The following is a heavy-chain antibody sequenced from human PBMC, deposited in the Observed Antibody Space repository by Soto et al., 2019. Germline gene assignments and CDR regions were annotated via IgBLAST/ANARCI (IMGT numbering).Heavy chain of an antibody. D-gene: IGHD6-19*01. J-gene: IGHJ4*02. CDR3: ARGGLLPDY. V-gene: IGHV4-30-2*01. CDR2: ISHSGGT. CDR1: GGSTSSGGYS. Sequence: QLQLQESGSGLVKPSQTLSLTCAVSGGSTSSGGYSWSWLRQPPGKGLEWIGYISHSGGTYYNPSLKSRVTISVDTSKNQFSLTLSSVTAADTGVYYCARGGLLPDYWGQGTLVTVSS.